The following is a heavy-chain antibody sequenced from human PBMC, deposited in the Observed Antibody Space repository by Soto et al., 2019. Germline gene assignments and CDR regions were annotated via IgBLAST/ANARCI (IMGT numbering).Heavy chain of an antibody. CDR1: GGSFSGYH. CDR2: INQSGST. J-gene: IGHJ6*02. CDR3: AKRDSYYGMDF. Sequence: PSETLSLTCGVYGGSFSGYHWSWTRQAPGKGLEWIGEINQSGSTNYSPSLKSRVTMSVDTSKKQFSLKLSSVTAEDTDLYYCAKRDSYYGMDFWGRGTTVTVSS. V-gene: IGHV4-34*01.